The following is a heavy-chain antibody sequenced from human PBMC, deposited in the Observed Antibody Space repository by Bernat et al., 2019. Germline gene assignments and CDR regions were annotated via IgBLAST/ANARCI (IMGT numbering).Heavy chain of an antibody. CDR2: ISYDGSNK. J-gene: IGHJ4*02. CDR1: GFTFSSYA. D-gene: IGHD6-19*01. Sequence: QVQLVESGGGVVQPGRSLRLSCAASGFTFSSYAMHWVRQAPGKGLEWVAVISYDGSNKYYADSVKGRFTISSDKSKTALYPQMNSLRGEDTAVYYCTGERRGAVAGAVFSYFDYWGQGTLVTVSS. V-gene: IGHV3-30*01. CDR3: TGERRGAVAGAVFSYFDY.